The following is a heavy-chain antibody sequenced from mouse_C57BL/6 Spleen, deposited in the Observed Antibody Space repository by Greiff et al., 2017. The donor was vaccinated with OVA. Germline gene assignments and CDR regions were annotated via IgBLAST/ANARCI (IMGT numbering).Heavy chain of an antibody. J-gene: IGHJ1*03. V-gene: IGHV1-52*01. D-gene: IGHD1-1*01. CDR2: IDPSDSET. CDR1: GYTFTSYW. Sequence: QVQLQQPGAELVRPGSSVKLSCKASGYTFTSYWMHWVKQRPIQGLEWIGNIDPSDSETHYNQKFKDKATLTVDKSSSTAYMQLSSLTSEDSAVYYCARAHYGSSYKDWYFDVWGTGTTVTVSS. CDR3: ARAHYGSSYKDWYFDV.